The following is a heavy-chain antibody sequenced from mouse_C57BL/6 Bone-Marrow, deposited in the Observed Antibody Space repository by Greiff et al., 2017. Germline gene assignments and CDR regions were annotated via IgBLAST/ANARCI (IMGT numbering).Heavy chain of an antibody. V-gene: IGHV3-6*01. CDR3: AREWHYYGTAY. CDR2: ISYDGSN. Sequence: EVQVVESGPGLVKPSQSLSLTCSVTGYSITSGYYWNWIRQFPGNKLEWMGYISYDGSNNYNPSLKNRISITRDTSKNQFFLKLNSVTTEDTATYYCAREWHYYGTAYWGQGTLVTVSA. J-gene: IGHJ3*01. CDR1: GYSITSGYY. D-gene: IGHD1-1*01.